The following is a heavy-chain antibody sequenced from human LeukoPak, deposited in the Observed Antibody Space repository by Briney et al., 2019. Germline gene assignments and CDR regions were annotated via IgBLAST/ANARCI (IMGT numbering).Heavy chain of an antibody. CDR2: IYYSGST. V-gene: IGHV4-30-4*01. J-gene: IGHJ3*02. CDR3: ARAFYDIMIGDAFDI. Sequence: PSETLSPTCTVSGGSISSGDYYWSWIRQPPGKGLEWIGYIYYSGSTYYNPSLKSRVTISVDTSKNQFSLKLSSVTAADTAVYYCARAFYDIMIGDAFDIWGQGTMVTVSS. CDR1: GGSISSGDYY. D-gene: IGHD3-16*01.